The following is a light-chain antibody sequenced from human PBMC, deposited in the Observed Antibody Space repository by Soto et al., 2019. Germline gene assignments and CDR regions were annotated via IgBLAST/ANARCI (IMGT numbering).Light chain of an antibody. J-gene: IGKJ1*01. V-gene: IGKV1-39*01. CDR3: QQSYSTPWT. Sequence: DIQMTQSPSSLSASVGDRVTITCRASQSISSYLNWYHHKPGRAPKLLIYASSSLQTGVPSRFSGSGSGTDFTLTISSLHPEDFATYYGQQSYSTPWTFDQGTKVE. CDR1: QSISSY. CDR2: ASS.